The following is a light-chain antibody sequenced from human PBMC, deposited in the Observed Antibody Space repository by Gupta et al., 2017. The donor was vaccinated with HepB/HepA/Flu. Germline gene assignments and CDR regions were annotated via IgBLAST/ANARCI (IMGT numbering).Light chain of an antibody. J-gene: IGKJ2*01. CDR3: QQYDNDPQT. CDR1: QAIGND. CDR2: HLS. Sequence: IQMTQSPSSLSASIGDRVTLTFRASQAIGNDLGWYQQKPGRTPKLPIYHLSNFHREVPSRCTGTGSLGXITRTIXSRQPEDIATYYCQQYDNDPQTLGXGTKLEIK. V-gene: IGKV1-6*01.